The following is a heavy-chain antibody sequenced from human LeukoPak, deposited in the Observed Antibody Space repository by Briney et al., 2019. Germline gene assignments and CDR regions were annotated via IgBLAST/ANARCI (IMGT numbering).Heavy chain of an antibody. Sequence: SETLSLTCAVYGGSFSGYYWSWIRQPPGKGLEWIGEINHSGSTNYNPSLKSRVTISVDTSKNQFSLELSSVTAADTAVYYCARGQGYDILTGYYASEDYFDYWGQGTLVTVSS. J-gene: IGHJ4*02. CDR1: GGSFSGYY. V-gene: IGHV4-34*01. CDR2: INHSGST. CDR3: ARGQGYDILTGYYASEDYFDY. D-gene: IGHD3-9*01.